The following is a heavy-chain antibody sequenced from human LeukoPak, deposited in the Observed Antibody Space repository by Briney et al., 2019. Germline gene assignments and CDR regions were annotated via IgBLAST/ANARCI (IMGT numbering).Heavy chain of an antibody. V-gene: IGHV4-30-2*01. CDR1: GGSISSGGYS. CDR3: ARAQIVVVPAAIQYYFDY. CDR2: IYHSGST. Sequence: SQTLSLTCAVSGGSISSGGYSWRWIRQPPGKGLEWIGYIYHSGSTYYNPSLKSRVTISVDRSKNQFSLKLSSVTAADTAVYYCARAQIVVVPAAIQYYFDYWGQGTPVTASS. J-gene: IGHJ4*02. D-gene: IGHD2-2*01.